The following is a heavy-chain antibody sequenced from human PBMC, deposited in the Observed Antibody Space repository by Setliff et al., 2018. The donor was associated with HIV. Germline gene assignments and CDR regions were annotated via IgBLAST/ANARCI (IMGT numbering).Heavy chain of an antibody. V-gene: IGHV4-39*01. J-gene: IGHJ4*02. CDR2: IYFNGIT. CDR3: VTVVQADLGVALFDY. CDR1: GDSVSSRSYY. Sequence: PSETLSLTCSVSGDSVSSRSYYWGWIRQSPGKGLEWIGSIYFNGITHDNPSLKSRVTTSVDTSKNQFSLKLSSVTAADTAIYCCVTVVQADLGVALFDYWGQGTLVTVSS. D-gene: IGHD2-21*01.